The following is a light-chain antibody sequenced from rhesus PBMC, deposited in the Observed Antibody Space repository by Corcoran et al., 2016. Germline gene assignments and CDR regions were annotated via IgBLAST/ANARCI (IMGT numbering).Light chain of an antibody. CDR3: QQGNNIPFT. J-gene: IGKJ3*01. CDR2: RTS. CDR1: SSISTHY. V-gene: IGKV3S9*01. Sequence: EIVLTQSPTSMAVSQGERVTISCTASSSISTHYLHWYQQKPGFPPRLLVYRTSSLAPGVPARFSGSGSGTSHTLTISSVEAEDAATYYCQQGNNIPFTFGPGTKLEIK.